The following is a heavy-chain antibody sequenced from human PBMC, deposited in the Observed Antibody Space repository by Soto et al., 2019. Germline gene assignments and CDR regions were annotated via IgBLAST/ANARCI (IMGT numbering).Heavy chain of an antibody. J-gene: IGHJ5*02. CDR2: ISTYNIKT. D-gene: IGHD3-22*01. CDR3: ARVLHPTRPSYYESSGYDPDRVWFDP. CDR1: GYTFTNYG. Sequence: ASVKVSCKASGYTFTNYGITWLRQAPGRGLEWMGWISTYNIKTNYAQKIQGRVTMTTDTSTSTAYMEMGSLRSDDAAVYYCARVLHPTRPSYYESSGYDPDRVWFDPWGQGTLVTVSS. V-gene: IGHV1-18*01.